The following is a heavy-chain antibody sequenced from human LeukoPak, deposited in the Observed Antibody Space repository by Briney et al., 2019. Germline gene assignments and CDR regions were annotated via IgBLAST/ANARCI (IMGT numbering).Heavy chain of an antibody. CDR2: IKQDGSEK. Sequence: PGGSLRLSCAASGFTFSSYWMSWVRQAPGKGLEWVANIKQDGSEKYYVDSVKGRFTISRDNAKNSLYLQMNSLRAEDTAVYYCARAQQDIAATTYHYYYYYYMDVWGKGTTVTVSS. J-gene: IGHJ6*03. V-gene: IGHV3-7*01. CDR1: GFTFSSYW. CDR3: ARAQQDIAATTYHYYYYYYMDV. D-gene: IGHD5-12*01.